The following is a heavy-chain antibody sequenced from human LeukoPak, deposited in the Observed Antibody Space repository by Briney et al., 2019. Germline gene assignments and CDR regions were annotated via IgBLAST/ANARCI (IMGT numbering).Heavy chain of an antibody. CDR2: ISSSGSTI. D-gene: IGHD6-19*01. CDR1: GFTFSDYY. Sequence: GGSLRLSCAAPGFTFSDYYMSWIRQAPGKGLEWVSYISSSGSTIYYADSVKGRFTISRDNAKNSLYLQMNSLRAEDTAVYYCARVAVAGASDYWGQGTLVTVSS. V-gene: IGHV3-11*01. J-gene: IGHJ4*02. CDR3: ARVAVAGASDY.